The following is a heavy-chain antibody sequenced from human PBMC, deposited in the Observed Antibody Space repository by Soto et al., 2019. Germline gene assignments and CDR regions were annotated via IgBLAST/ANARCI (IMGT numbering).Heavy chain of an antibody. Sequence: ASLEVTCKASGYTFTGHYRQWVRQAPEQGPEWMGEIGPESGATRYAQRFQGRVTMTRDMSITTVYMELNNLSPDDTAVYYCGRGRSGQIVVFYWGQGTPVTLSS. CDR1: GYTFTGHY. V-gene: IGHV1-2*02. J-gene: IGHJ4*02. CDR2: IGPESGAT. D-gene: IGHD1-26*01. CDR3: GRGRSGQIVVFY.